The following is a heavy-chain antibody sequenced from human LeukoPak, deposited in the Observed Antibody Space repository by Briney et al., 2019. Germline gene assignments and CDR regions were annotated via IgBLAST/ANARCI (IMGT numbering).Heavy chain of an antibody. J-gene: IGHJ4*02. Sequence: SETLSLTCSVSDGSINSYYWSWIRQPPGKGLEWIGYISYSGSTNYNPSLNNRVTISVDTSKNQLSLKLSSVTAADTAVYYCARRIAIYYHDSSGYYYFDYWGQGTLVTVSS. V-gene: IGHV4-59*08. CDR2: ISYSGST. D-gene: IGHD3-22*01. CDR1: DGSINSYY. CDR3: ARRIAIYYHDSSGYYYFDY.